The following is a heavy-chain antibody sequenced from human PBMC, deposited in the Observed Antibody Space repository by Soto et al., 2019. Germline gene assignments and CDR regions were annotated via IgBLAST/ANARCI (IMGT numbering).Heavy chain of an antibody. Sequence: PGGSLRLSCASSGFTFSDYYMSWIRQAPGKGLEWLSYISPGSRYPAYADSVRGRFSTSRDNTRNSLYLNMDSLRVGDTATYYCVRGTPTPGLDIWGRGTTVTVSS. CDR2: ISPGSRYP. CDR3: VRGTPTPGLDI. D-gene: IGHD1-1*01. CDR1: GFTFSDYY. J-gene: IGHJ6*02. V-gene: IGHV3-11*05.